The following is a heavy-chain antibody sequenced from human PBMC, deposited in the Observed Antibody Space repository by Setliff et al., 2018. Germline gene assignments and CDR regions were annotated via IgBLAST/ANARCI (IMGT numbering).Heavy chain of an antibody. J-gene: IGHJ5*02. D-gene: IGHD2-2*01. CDR2: IYSSGST. CDR1: GGSISSYY. CDR3: ARDQGYCGSASCYAQLWFDP. Sequence: SETLSLTCTVSGGSISSYYWSWIRQPPGKGLEWIGYIYSSGSTNYNPSLKSRVTISVDTSKNQLSLKLSSVTAADTAVYYCARDQGYCGSASCYAQLWFDPWGQGTLVTVSA. V-gene: IGHV4-4*08.